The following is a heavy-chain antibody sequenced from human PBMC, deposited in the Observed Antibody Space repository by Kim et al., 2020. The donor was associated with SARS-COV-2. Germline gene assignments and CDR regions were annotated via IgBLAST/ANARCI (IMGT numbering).Heavy chain of an antibody. D-gene: IGHD6-6*01. Sequence: GESLKISCKGSAYSFTSYWIAWVRQMPGKGLEWMGVIWPGDSDTRYSPSFQGQVTISADKSISTAYLQWSSLKASDTAMYYCARRLTSSAFDYWGQGTLVTVSS. CDR2: IWPGDSDT. CDR3: ARRLTSSAFDY. J-gene: IGHJ4*02. V-gene: IGHV5-51*01. CDR1: AYSFTSYW.